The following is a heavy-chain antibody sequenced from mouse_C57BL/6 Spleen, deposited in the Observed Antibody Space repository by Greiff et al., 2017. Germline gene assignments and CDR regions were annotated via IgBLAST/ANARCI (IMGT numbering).Heavy chain of an antibody. D-gene: IGHD1-1*02. V-gene: IGHV14-1*01. CDR3: TSYGGVYYAMDY. CDR2: IDPEDGDT. J-gene: IGHJ4*01. CDR1: GFNIKDYY. Sequence: VQLQQSGAELVRPGASVKLSCTASGFNIKDYYMHWVKQRPEQGLEWIGRIDPEDGDTEYAPKFQGKATMTADTSSNTAYLQLSSLTSEDTAVYYCTSYGGVYYAMDYWGQGTSVTVSS.